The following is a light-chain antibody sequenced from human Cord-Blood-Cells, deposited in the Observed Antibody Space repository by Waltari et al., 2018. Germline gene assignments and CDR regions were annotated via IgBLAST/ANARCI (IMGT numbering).Light chain of an antibody. CDR2: GNG. CDR1: SSNIGAGYD. Sequence: QSVLTQPPSVSGAPGQRVTISCTGSSSNIGAGYDVHWYQQLPGTAPKLLIYGNGARPPGVADRISCLKSGTAPSLANTGRQAEDEADYYCQSYDSSLSGSVVFGGGSKLTVL. CDR3: QSYDSSLSGSVV. J-gene: IGLJ2*01. V-gene: IGLV1-40*01.